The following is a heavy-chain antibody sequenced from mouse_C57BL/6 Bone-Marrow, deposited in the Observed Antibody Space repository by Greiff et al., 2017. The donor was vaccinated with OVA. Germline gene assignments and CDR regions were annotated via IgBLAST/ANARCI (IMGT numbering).Heavy chain of an antibody. CDR2: IWSGGST. CDR1: GFSLTSYG. Sequence: QVQLKESGPGLVQPSQSLSITCTVSGFSLTSYGVHWVRQSPGKGLEWLGVIWSGGSTDYNAAFISRLSISKDNSKSQVFFKMNSLQADDTAIYYSARHGYYPYYFDYWGQGTTLTVSS. V-gene: IGHV2-2*01. D-gene: IGHD2-3*01. CDR3: ARHGYYPYYFDY. J-gene: IGHJ2*01.